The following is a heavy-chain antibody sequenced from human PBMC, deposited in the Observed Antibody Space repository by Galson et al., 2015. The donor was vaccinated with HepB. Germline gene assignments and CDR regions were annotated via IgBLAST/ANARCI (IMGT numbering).Heavy chain of an antibody. V-gene: IGHV3-9*01. J-gene: IGHJ4*02. D-gene: IGHD5-24*01. CDR3: AKSFGVGPRWLQFGGPDY. CDR2: ISWNSHRI. Sequence: SLRLSCAASGFTFDDYAMHWVRQVPGKGLEWVSGISWNSHRIGYADSVKGRFTISRDNAKNSLYLQMKSLRAEDTALYYCAKSFGVGPRWLQFGGPDYWGQGTLVTVSS. CDR1: GFTFDDYA.